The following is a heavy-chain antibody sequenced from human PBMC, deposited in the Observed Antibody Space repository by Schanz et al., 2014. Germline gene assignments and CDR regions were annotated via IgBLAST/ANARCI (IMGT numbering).Heavy chain of an antibody. J-gene: IGHJ5*01. CDR1: GFTFSSYG. D-gene: IGHD3-16*01. Sequence: QVQLVESGGGVVQPGRSLRLSCAASGFTFSSYGMHWVRQAPGKGLEWVAVIWYDGNNKFYADSVKGRFIISRDNSKNTLDLQMNSLRDEDTAVYYCVKDLYNYGIFDSWGQGTLVTVSS. CDR3: VKDLYNYGIFDS. CDR2: IWYDGNNK. V-gene: IGHV3-33*06.